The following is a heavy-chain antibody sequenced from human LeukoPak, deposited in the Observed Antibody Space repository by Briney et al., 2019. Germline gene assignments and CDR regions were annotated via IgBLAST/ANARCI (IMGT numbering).Heavy chain of an antibody. J-gene: IGHJ4*02. Sequence: PGGSLRLSCAASGFTFSSYSMNWVRQAPGKGLEWVSSISSSSSYIYYADSVKGRFTISRDNAKNSLYLQMNSLRAEDTAVYYCARDGLPHDYGDYWGDYWGQGTLVTVSS. D-gene: IGHD4-17*01. V-gene: IGHV3-21*01. CDR2: ISSSSSYI. CDR1: GFTFSSYS. CDR3: ARDGLPHDYGDYWGDY.